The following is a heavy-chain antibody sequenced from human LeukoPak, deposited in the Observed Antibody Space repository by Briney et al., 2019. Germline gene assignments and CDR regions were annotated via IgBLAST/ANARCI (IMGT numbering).Heavy chain of an antibody. CDR1: GYSFVTSG. CDR3: ASEILTDYTVHGMDV. V-gene: IGHV1-18*01. Sequence: ASVKVSCKASGYSFVTSGITWVRQAPEQGLEWMGWISAYNGNTNYAQKLQGRVSMTTDTSTNTAYMELRRLRSDDTAVYFCASEILTDYTVHGMDVWGQGTTVTVSS. D-gene: IGHD3-9*01. CDR2: ISAYNGNT. J-gene: IGHJ6*02.